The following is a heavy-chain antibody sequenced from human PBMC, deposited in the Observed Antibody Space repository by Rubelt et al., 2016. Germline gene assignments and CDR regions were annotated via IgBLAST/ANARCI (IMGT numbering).Heavy chain of an antibody. J-gene: IGHJ3*02. CDR1: GGSISSYY. V-gene: IGHV4-59*01. CDR2: IYYSGST. D-gene: IGHD4-17*01. Sequence: SGPGLVKPSETLSLTCTVSGGSISSYYWSWIRQPPGKGLEWIGYIYYSGSTNYNPSLKSRVTISVDTSKNQFSLKLSSVTAADTAVYYCARVRSSDYGDYVNWLGGAFDIWGQGTMVTVSS. CDR3: ARVRSSDYGDYVNWLGGAFDI.